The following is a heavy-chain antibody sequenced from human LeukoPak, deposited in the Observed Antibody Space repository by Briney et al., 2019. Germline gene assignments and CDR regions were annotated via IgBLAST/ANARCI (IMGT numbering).Heavy chain of an antibody. D-gene: IGHD3-22*01. V-gene: IGHV4-39*07. Sequence: SETLSLTCSVSGDSISTSSYYWGWIRQPPGKGLEWIGSIYYRGTTYYNPSLKSRVTLSVDTSKNQFSLKLSSVTAADTAVYYCATHSGYYLEYAFDIWGQGTMVTVSS. J-gene: IGHJ3*02. CDR2: IYYRGTT. CDR1: GDSISTSSYY. CDR3: ATHSGYYLEYAFDI.